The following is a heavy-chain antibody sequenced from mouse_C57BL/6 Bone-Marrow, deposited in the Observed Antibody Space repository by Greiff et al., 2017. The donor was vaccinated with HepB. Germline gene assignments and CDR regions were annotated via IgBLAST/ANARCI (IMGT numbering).Heavy chain of an antibody. Sequence: EVKLVESGGGLVKPGGSLKLSCAASGFTFSSYAMSWVRQTPEKRLEWVATISDGGSYTYYPDNVKGRFTISRDNAKNNRYLQMSHLKSEDTAMYYCSRDPIYYYGSSYARDFWGQGTSVTVSS. J-gene: IGHJ4*01. D-gene: IGHD1-1*01. CDR3: SRDPIYYYGSSYARDF. CDR1: GFTFSSYA. CDR2: ISDGGSYT. V-gene: IGHV5-4*03.